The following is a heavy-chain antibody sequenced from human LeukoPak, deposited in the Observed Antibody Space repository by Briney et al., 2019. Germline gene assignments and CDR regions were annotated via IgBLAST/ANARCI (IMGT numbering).Heavy chain of an antibody. CDR2: IYTSGST. J-gene: IGHJ4*02. CDR1: GGSFSGYY. Sequence: SETLSLTCAVYGGSFSGYYWSWIRQPAGKGLEWIGRIYTSGSTNYNPSLKSRVTMSVDTSKNQFSLKLSSVTAEDTAVYYCISHDVVVPAARTWGPFDYWGQGTLVTVSS. D-gene: IGHD2-2*01. V-gene: IGHV4-59*10. CDR3: ISHDVVVPAARTWGPFDY.